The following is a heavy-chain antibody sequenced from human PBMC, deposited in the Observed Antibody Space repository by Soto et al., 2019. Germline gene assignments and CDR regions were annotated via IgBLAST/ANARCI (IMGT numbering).Heavy chain of an antibody. J-gene: IGHJ4*02. CDR3: ARGRGVTRREPFDY. CDR2: IYYSGST. CDR1: GGSISSGGYY. D-gene: IGHD3-10*01. Sequence: PSETLSLTCTVSGGSISSGGYYWSWIRQHPGKGLEWIGYIYYSGSTYYNPSLKSRVTISVDTSKNQFSLKLSSVTAADTAVYYCARGRGVTRREPFDYWGQGTLVTVSS. V-gene: IGHV4-31*03.